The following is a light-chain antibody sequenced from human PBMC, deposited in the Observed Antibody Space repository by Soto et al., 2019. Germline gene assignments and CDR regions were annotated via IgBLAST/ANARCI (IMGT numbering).Light chain of an antibody. CDR2: DVT. CDR1: SSDVGGYNF. Sequence: QSALTQPPSASGSPGQSVTISCTGASSDVGGYNFVSWYQHHPGKAPRLMIYDVTQRPSGVPDRFSGSKSGNTASLTVSGLQGDDEADYYCSSYAGSSIPVAFGGGTKLTVL. V-gene: IGLV2-8*01. J-gene: IGLJ2*01. CDR3: SSYAGSSIPVA.